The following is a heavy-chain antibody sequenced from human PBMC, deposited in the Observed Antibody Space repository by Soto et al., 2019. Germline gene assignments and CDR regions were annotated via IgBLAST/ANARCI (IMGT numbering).Heavy chain of an antibody. CDR2: IYPGDSDT. D-gene: IGHD5-18*01. Sequence: GESVKLSCQGSGNRFSTNFIACVRQLPGKGLEWMGIIYPGDSDTRYSPSFQGQVTISADKSISTAYLQWSSLKASDTAMYYCARQGYSYDYDKWGQGTQVTVSS. CDR3: ARQGYSYDYDK. J-gene: IGHJ4*02. V-gene: IGHV5-51*01. CDR1: GNRFSTNF.